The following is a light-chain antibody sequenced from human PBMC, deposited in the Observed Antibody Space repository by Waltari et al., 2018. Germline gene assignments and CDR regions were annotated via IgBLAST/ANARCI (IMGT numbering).Light chain of an antibody. CDR2: GAS. CDR3: QQYGSSPQA. CDR1: QSVSSSY. Sequence: EIVLTQSPGTLSLSPGERATLACRASQSVSSSYLAWYQQKPGQAPRLLIYGASSRATGIPDRFSGSGSGTDFTVTISRLGPEDFAVYYCQQYGSSPQAFGQGTKVEIK. J-gene: IGKJ1*01. V-gene: IGKV3-20*01.